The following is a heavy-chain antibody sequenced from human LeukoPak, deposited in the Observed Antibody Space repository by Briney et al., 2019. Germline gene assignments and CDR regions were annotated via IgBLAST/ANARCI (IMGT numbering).Heavy chain of an antibody. CDR2: IYAGGNS. J-gene: IGHJ4*02. Sequence: PGGSLRLSCAASGFTFSTYWMSWVRQAPWKGLEWLSIIYAGGNSVSADSVKGRFIISRDNSRNTVHLQMNSLRDDDTAVYYCARGQIDLLRNYFDSWGPGTLVAVSS. D-gene: IGHD3-22*01. CDR3: ARGQIDLLRNYFDS. V-gene: IGHV3-66*01. CDR1: GFTFSTYW.